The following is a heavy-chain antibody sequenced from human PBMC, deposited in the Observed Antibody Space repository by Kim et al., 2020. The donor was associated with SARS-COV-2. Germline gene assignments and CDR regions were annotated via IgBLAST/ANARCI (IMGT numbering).Heavy chain of an antibody. J-gene: IGHJ4*02. CDR3: ATMYSSGLIDY. D-gene: IGHD6-19*01. CDR2: IYYSGST. CDR1: GGSISSYY. V-gene: IGHV4-59*01. Sequence: SETLSLTCTVSGGSISSYYWSWIRQPPGKGLEWIGYIYYSGSTNYNPSLKSRVTISVDTSKNQFSLKLSSVTAADTAVYYCATMYSSGLIDYWGQGTLVTVSS.